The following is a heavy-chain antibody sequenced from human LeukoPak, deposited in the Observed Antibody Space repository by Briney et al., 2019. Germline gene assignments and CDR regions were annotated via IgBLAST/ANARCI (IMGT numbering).Heavy chain of an antibody. D-gene: IGHD3-22*01. J-gene: IGHJ6*03. V-gene: IGHV3-23*01. CDR2: ISGSGGST. CDR1: GFTFSSYG. Sequence: PGGSLRLSCAASGFTFSSYGMSWVRQAPGKGLEWVSAISGSGGSTYYADSVKGRFTISRDNAKNSLYLQMNSLRAEDTAVYYCARDLRSYYDSSGYYYETGYYYYMDVWGKGTTVTVSS. CDR3: ARDLRSYYDSSGYYYETGYYYYMDV.